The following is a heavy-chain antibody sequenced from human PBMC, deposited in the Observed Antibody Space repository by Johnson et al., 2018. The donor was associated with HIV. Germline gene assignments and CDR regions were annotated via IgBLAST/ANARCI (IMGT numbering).Heavy chain of an antibody. V-gene: IGHV3-20*04. J-gene: IGHJ1*01. CDR2: IDWTGANA. CDR1: GFMFDDYA. CDR3: ARHAGGDFTYGLFQH. Sequence: VQLVESGGGVERPGESLRLSCVGSGFMFDDYAMSWVRQVPGKGLEWVSGIDWTGANAGYADSVKGRFTIFRDNAKNSLYIQMSGLREEDTALYYCARHAGGDFTYGLFQHWGRGTRVTVSS. D-gene: IGHD4-17*01.